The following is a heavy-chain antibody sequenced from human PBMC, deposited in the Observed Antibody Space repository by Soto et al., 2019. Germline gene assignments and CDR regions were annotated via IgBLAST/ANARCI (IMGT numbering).Heavy chain of an antibody. CDR2: ISYHGSNK. CDR3: AKEVGGTTPDY. CDR1: GFTFSSYG. D-gene: IGHD1-7*01. J-gene: IGHJ4*02. V-gene: IGHV3-30*18. Sequence: QVQLVESGGGVVQPGRSLKLSCAASGFTFSSYGMHWVRQAPGKGLDWVAVISYHGSNKYYADSVKGRFTISRDNSKNTLYLQMNSPRAEDTALYYCAKEVGGTTPDYWGQGTLVTVS.